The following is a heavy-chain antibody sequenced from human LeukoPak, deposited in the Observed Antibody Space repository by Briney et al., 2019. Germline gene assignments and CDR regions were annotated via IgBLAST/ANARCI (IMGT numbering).Heavy chain of an antibody. V-gene: IGHV3-23*01. Sequence: GGTLRLSGAASGFTFSSYGMSWVRQAPGKGLEWVSAISGSGGSTYYADSVKGRFTISRDNSKNTVYLQMNSLRAEDTAVYYCAKGRIPYGGKMIDYWGQGTLVTVSS. CDR3: AKGRIPYGGKMIDY. D-gene: IGHD4-23*01. J-gene: IGHJ4*02. CDR1: GFTFSSYG. CDR2: ISGSGGST.